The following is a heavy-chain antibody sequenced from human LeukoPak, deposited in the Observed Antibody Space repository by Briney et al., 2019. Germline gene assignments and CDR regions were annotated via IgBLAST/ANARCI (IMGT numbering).Heavy chain of an antibody. CDR1: GFTFSSYA. Sequence: GGSLRLSCAASGFTFSSYAMSWVRQAPGKGLEWVSAISGSGGSTYYADSVKGRFTISRDNSKNTLYLQMNSLRAEDTAVYYCAKLGQIAAAGPPTLDPWGQGTLVTVSS. V-gene: IGHV3-23*01. J-gene: IGHJ5*02. CDR3: AKLGQIAAAGPPTLDP. CDR2: ISGSGGST. D-gene: IGHD6-13*01.